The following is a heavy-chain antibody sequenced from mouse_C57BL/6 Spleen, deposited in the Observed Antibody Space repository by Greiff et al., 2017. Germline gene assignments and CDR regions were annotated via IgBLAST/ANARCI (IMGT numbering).Heavy chain of an antibody. V-gene: IGHV5-6*01. D-gene: IGHD1-1*01. CDR3: ARRDGSSSSWFAY. CDR1: GFTFSSYG. J-gene: IGHJ3*01. Sequence: EVQVVESGGDLVKPGGSLKLSCAASGFTFSSYGMSWVRQTPDKRLEWVATISSGGSYTYYPDSVKGRFTISRDNAKNTLYLQMSSLKSEDTAMYYCARRDGSSSSWFAYWGQGTLVTVSA. CDR2: ISSGGSYT.